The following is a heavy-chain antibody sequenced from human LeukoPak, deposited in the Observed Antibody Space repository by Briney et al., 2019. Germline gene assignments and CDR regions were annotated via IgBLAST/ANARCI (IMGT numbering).Heavy chain of an antibody. Sequence: GDSLKISCKGSGYSFTTYWIGWVRQMSGRGLEWMGSIYPGDTDTRYSPSFQGQVTISADKSISTAYLQWSSLKASDTAMYYCARGEYSYGRPEFDYWGQGTLVTVSS. J-gene: IGHJ4*02. CDR3: ARGEYSYGRPEFDY. D-gene: IGHD5-18*01. CDR2: IYPGDTDT. V-gene: IGHV5-51*01. CDR1: GYSFTTYW.